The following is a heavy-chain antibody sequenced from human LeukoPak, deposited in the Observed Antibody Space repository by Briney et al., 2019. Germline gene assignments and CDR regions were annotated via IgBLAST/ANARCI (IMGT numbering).Heavy chain of an antibody. CDR3: ARGGCSSTSCYPSGYYYYYMDV. Sequence: ASVKVSCKASGYTFTSYDINWVRQATGQGLEWMGWMNPYSGNTGLEQKFQGRVTTTRNTSISTAYMELSSLRSEDTAVYYCARGGCSSTSCYPSGYYYYYMDVWGKGTTVTVSS. CDR2: MNPYSGNT. CDR1: GYTFTSYD. D-gene: IGHD2-2*01. J-gene: IGHJ6*03. V-gene: IGHV1-8*01.